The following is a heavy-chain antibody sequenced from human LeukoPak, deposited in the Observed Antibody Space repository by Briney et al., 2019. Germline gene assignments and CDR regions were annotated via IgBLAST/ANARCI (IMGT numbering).Heavy chain of an antibody. CDR2: IKQDGSEI. D-gene: IGHD1-26*01. V-gene: IGHV3-7*01. CDR3: ARDKIVGPTTLDY. J-gene: IGHJ4*02. Sequence: GGSLRVSCAASGFTFSGYWMSWVRQTPEKGLEWVANIKQDGSEIYYVDSVKGRFTISRDNAENSLYLQMNSLRADDTAVYYCARDKIVGPTTLDYWGQGTLVTVSS. CDR1: GFTFSGYW.